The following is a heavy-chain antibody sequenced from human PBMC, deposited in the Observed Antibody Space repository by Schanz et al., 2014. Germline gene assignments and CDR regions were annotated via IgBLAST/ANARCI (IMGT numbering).Heavy chain of an antibody. CDR1: GFTFSDAW. V-gene: IGHV3-33*08. J-gene: IGHJ3*01. CDR3: ARELPGVVAFDF. Sequence: VQLLESGGGLVQPGGSLRLSCAASGFTFSDAWMSWVRQAPGKGLEWVAVISYDGSFKNYADSVRGRITMSRDNSKNTMYLQINNLRADDTAVYYCARELPGVVAFDFWGQGTMVTVSS. CDR2: ISYDGSFK. D-gene: IGHD7-27*01.